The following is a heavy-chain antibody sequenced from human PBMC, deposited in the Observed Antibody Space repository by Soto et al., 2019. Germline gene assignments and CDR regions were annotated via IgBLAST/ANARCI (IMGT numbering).Heavy chain of an antibody. CDR1: GFSLSTSGVG. CDR2: IYWDDDK. Sequence: QITLKESGPTLVKPTQTLTLTCTFSGFSLSTSGVGVGWIRQPPGKALEWLALIYWDDDKRYSPSLKSRLTITKDTSKNQVVVTMTNMDPVDTATYYCAHHSSGWSNGDYWGQGTLVTVSS. J-gene: IGHJ4*02. D-gene: IGHD6-19*01. CDR3: AHHSSGWSNGDY. V-gene: IGHV2-5*02.